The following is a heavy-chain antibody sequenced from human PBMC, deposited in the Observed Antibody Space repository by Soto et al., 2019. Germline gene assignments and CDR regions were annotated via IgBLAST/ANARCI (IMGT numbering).Heavy chain of an antibody. CDR3: AHRRGNTSDDFSNSGSVDDGLDP. J-gene: IGHJ5*02. CDR2: IYWNDDK. D-gene: IGHD3-3*01. V-gene: IGHV2-5*01. Sequence: SGPTLVNPTQTLTLTCTFSGFSLSTSGVGVGWIRQPPGKALEWLALIYWNDDKRYSPSLKSRLTITKDTSKNQVVLTMTNMDPVDTATYYCAHRRGNTSDDFSNSGSVDDGLDPWGKGTLVPVSS. CDR1: GFSLSTSGVG.